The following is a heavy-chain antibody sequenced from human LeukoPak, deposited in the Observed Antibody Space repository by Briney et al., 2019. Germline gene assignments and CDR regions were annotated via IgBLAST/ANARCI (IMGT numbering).Heavy chain of an antibody. CDR2: ISGSGGST. CDR3: AKDYGDYAFDY. V-gene: IGHV3-23*01. J-gene: IGHJ4*02. CDR1: GFSFSSYA. Sequence: HPGGSLRLSCVASGFSFSSYAMSWVRQAPGKGLEWVTVISGSGGSTYYADSVKGRFTISRDNSKNTLYLQMNSLRAEDTAVYYCAKDYGDYAFDYWGQGTLVTVSS. D-gene: IGHD4-17*01.